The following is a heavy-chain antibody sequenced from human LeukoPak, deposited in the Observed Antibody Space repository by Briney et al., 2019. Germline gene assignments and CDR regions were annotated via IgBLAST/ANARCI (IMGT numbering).Heavy chain of an antibody. Sequence: ASVKVSCKASGYTFTSYYMHWVRQAPGQGLEWMGIINPSGGSTSYAQKFQGRVTMTRDMSTSTVYMELSSLGSEDTAVYYCAISITMVRGVLDVWGKGTTVTVSS. D-gene: IGHD3-10*01. CDR2: INPSGGST. J-gene: IGHJ6*04. CDR1: GYTFTSYY. CDR3: AISITMVRGVLDV. V-gene: IGHV1-46*01.